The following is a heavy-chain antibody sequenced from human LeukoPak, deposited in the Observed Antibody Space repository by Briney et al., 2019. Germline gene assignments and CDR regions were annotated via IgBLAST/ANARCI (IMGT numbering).Heavy chain of an antibody. J-gene: IGHJ5*02. D-gene: IGHD6-13*01. Sequence: PSETLSLTCTVSGYSISSGYYWGWIRQPPGKGLEWIGSIYHSGSTYYNPSLKSRVTISVDTSKNQFSLKLSSVTAADTAVYYCARRSSWYPNWFDPWGQGTLVTVSS. CDR1: GYSISSGYY. CDR3: ARRSSWYPNWFDP. V-gene: IGHV4-38-2*02. CDR2: IYHSGST.